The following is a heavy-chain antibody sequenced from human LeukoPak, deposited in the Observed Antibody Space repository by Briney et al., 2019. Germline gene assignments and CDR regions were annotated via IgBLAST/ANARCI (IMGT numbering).Heavy chain of an antibody. J-gene: IGHJ3*02. CDR2: ISSGSIYI. V-gene: IGHV3-21*01. Sequence: GGSLRLSCAGSGFTFSSYRMSWVRQAPGKGLEWVSSISSGSIYIDLADPLMGRFTISRDDAKNSLYLQMNSLRAEDTAVYYCTIRIYSGAFDIWGQGTMVTVSS. CDR1: GFTFSSYR. D-gene: IGHD2-21*01. CDR3: TIRIYSGAFDI.